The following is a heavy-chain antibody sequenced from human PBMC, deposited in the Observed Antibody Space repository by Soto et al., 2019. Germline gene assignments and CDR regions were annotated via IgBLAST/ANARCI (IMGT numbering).Heavy chain of an antibody. CDR1: GFTFSRYA. V-gene: IGHV3-23*01. D-gene: IGHD3-3*01. CDR2: IVGSAAGGST. CDR3: AKGDFYFDY. Sequence: PGGSLRLSCAVSGFTFSRYAMSWVRQAPGKGLEWVSSIVGSAAGGSTYYADSVKGRFTISRDNSKNTLYLQVNSLRAEDTALYYCAKGDFYFDYWGQGTLVTVSS. J-gene: IGHJ4*02.